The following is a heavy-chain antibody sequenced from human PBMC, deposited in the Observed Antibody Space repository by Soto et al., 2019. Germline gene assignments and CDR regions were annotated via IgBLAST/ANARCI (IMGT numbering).Heavy chain of an antibody. CDR1: GFTFSSYW. D-gene: IGHD2-2*01. V-gene: IGHV3-7*01. Sequence: EVELVESGGGLGQPGGSLRLSCAASGFTFSSYWMSWVRQAPGKGLEWVANIKQDGSEKYYVDSVKGRFTISRDNAKNSLYLQMNSLRAEDTAVYYCARRCSSASCYGTSNWFDPWGQGTLVTVSS. J-gene: IGHJ5*02. CDR3: ARRCSSASCYGTSNWFDP. CDR2: IKQDGSEK.